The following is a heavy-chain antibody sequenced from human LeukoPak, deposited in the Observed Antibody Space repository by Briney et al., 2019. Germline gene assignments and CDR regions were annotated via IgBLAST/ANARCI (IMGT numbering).Heavy chain of an antibody. J-gene: IGHJ3*02. CDR2: IIPIFGTA. CDR1: GGTFSSYA. V-gene: IGHV1-69*05. Sequence: ASVKVSCKASGGTFSSYAISWVRQAPGQGLEWMGSIIPIFGTANYAQKFQGRVTITTDESTSTAYMELSSLRSEDTAVYYCARDQRGYSYGHDAFDIWGQGTMVTVSS. D-gene: IGHD5-18*01. CDR3: ARDQRGYSYGHDAFDI.